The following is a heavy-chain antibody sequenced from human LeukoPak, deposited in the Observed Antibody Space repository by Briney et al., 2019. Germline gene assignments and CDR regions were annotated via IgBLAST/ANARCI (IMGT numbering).Heavy chain of an antibody. Sequence: GGSLRLSCAASGFTFITYGMHWVRQAPGKGLEWVAVIWHDGSKGYYADSVKGRFTISRDNSKNTLYLQMNSLRAEDTAVYYCARELETAMVFDFWGQGTLVTVSS. D-gene: IGHD5-18*01. V-gene: IGHV3-33*01. CDR1: GFTFITYG. J-gene: IGHJ4*02. CDR2: IWHDGSKG. CDR3: ARELETAMVFDF.